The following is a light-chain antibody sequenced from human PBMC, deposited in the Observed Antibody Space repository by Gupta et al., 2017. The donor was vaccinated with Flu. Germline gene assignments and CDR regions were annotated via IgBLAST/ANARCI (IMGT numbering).Light chain of an antibody. CDR3: QQDNNWPPWT. Sequence: EIVMTQSPATLSVSPGERVTLSCRASQSVSSNLAWYQQKPGQAPRLLIYGASTRATDIPARFSGSGYEKEFTLTISSRQSEDFAVYYCQQDNNWPPWTFGQGTKVEIK. CDR1: QSVSSN. J-gene: IGKJ1*01. CDR2: GAS. V-gene: IGKV3-15*01.